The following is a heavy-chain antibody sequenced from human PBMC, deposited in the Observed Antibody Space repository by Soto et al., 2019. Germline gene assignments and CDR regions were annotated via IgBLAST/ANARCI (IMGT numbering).Heavy chain of an antibody. Sequence: SXKVSFKASGGTXTSYAIGLVRQAPGQGLEWMGGIIPIFGTANYAQKFQGRVTITADESTRTAYMELSSLRSEETAVYYCARDRIEARITIFGVVTPPYYYYGMDVWGQGTTVTVSS. CDR2: IIPIFGTA. J-gene: IGHJ6*02. D-gene: IGHD3-3*01. CDR1: GGTXTSYA. CDR3: ARDRIEARITIFGVVTPPYYYYGMDV. V-gene: IGHV1-69*13.